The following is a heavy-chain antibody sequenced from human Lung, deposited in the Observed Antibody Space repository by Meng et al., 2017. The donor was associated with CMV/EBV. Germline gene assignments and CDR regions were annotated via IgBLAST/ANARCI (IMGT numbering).Heavy chain of an antibody. CDR1: GDSITNHNW. J-gene: IGHJ1*01. CDR2: IPHRGSS. D-gene: IGHD3-10*01. V-gene: IGHV4-4*02. CDR3: LRRSGGSV. Sequence: QWHVRESGRALVKPSATLSLTCAVSGDSITNHNWWAWVRQPPGKGLEWIGEIPHRGSSAYNPSLKSRVSMSIDKSKNQFSLKLTSVTAADTAVYHCLRRSGGSVWGQGTLVTVSS.